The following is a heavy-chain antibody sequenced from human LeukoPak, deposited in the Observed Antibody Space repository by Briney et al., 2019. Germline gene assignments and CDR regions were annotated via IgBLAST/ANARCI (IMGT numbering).Heavy chain of an antibody. Sequence: GGSLRLSCSASGFPFANTWMTWVRQAPGKGLEWVGRIKSKHDGATTDYASPVKGRFTISRDDSKNTLYLQMTSLNAEDSAVYFCATVIFVYTAFDIWGQGTVVTVSS. CDR3: ATVIFVYTAFDI. D-gene: IGHD3-16*02. V-gene: IGHV3-15*01. J-gene: IGHJ3*02. CDR1: GFPFANTW. CDR2: IKSKHDGATT.